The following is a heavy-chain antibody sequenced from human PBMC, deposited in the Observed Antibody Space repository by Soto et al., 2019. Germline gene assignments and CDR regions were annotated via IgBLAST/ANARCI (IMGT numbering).Heavy chain of an antibody. D-gene: IGHD6-6*01. CDR2: ISWDGGST. V-gene: IGHV3-43*01. CDR3: AKDMVGSSELDYYYYGMDV. CDR1: GFTFDDYT. Sequence: GGSLRLSCAASGFTFDDYTMHWVRQAPGKGLEWVSLISWDGGSTYYADSVKGRFTISRENSKNSLYLQMNSLRTEDTALYYCAKDMVGSSELDYYYYGMDVWGQGTTVTVSS. J-gene: IGHJ6*02.